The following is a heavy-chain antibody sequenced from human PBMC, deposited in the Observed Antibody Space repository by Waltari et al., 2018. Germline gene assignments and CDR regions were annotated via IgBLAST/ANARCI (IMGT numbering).Heavy chain of an antibody. D-gene: IGHD5-12*01. Sequence: QVQLQESGPGLVKPSATLSLTCPVSGGSISSHYWSWIRQPPGKGLEWIGYIYYSGSTNYNPSLKSRVTISVDTSKNQFSLKLSSVTAADTAVYYCARGASGYDYPFDIWGQGTMVTVSS. CDR1: GGSISSHY. V-gene: IGHV4-59*11. J-gene: IGHJ3*02. CDR2: IYYSGST. CDR3: ARGASGYDYPFDI.